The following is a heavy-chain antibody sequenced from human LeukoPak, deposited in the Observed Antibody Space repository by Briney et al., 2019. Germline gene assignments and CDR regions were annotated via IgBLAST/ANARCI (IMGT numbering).Heavy chain of an antibody. V-gene: IGHV3-7*01. J-gene: IGHJ4*02. CDR3: ARDVLPKTSDY. CDR1: GFTFSNYW. Sequence: QPGGSLRLSCAAAGFTFSNYWMHWVRQAPGKGLEWVASIKEDGSEKYYVDSVKGRFTISRDNAKNSLYLQMNSLRVEDMAVYYCARDVLPKTSDYWGQGTLVTVSS. CDR2: IKEDGSEK.